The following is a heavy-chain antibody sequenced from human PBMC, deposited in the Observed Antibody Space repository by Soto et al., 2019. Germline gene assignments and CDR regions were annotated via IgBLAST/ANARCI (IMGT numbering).Heavy chain of an antibody. CDR1: GGPISSGDYY. Sequence: SDTLSLTCTFSGGPISSGDYYWSWIRQPPGKGLEWIGYIYYSGSTYYNPSLKSRVTISVDTSKNQFSLKLSSVTAADTAVYYCARGSYYYDSSGYYHDWGQGTLVTVSS. D-gene: IGHD3-22*01. V-gene: IGHV4-30-4*02. CDR3: ARGSYYYDSSGYYHD. CDR2: IYYSGST. J-gene: IGHJ4*02.